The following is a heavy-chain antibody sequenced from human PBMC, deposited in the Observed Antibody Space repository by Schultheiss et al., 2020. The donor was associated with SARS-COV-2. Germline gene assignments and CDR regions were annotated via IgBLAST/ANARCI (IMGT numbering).Heavy chain of an antibody. D-gene: IGHD3-10*01. Sequence: SETLSLTCTVSGDSVSSGRYYWSWIRQPPGQGLEWIGYIFYSGSTNYNPSLKSRVTISVDTSKNQFSLKLGPVAAADTAMYYCARSPDYYSASGSYYSFDLWGQGTLVTVSS. CDR1: GDSVSSGRYY. CDR2: IFYSGST. V-gene: IGHV4-61*01. J-gene: IGHJ4*02. CDR3: ARSPDYYSASGSYYSFDL.